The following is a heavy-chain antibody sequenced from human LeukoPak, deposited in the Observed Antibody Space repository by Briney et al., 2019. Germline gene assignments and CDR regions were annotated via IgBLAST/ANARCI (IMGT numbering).Heavy chain of an antibody. CDR3: ARSSNPHYFDY. CDR1: GDSVSNNSAI. CDR2: TYYRSKWSN. Sequence: SQTLSLTCAISGDSVSNNSAIWIWIRQSPSRGLQWLGRTYYRSKWSNDYAVSVKSRITLNVDTSKNQFSLQLNSVTPEDTAVYYCARSSNPHYFDYWGQGTQVTVSS. J-gene: IGHJ4*02. V-gene: IGHV6-1*01. D-gene: IGHD1-14*01.